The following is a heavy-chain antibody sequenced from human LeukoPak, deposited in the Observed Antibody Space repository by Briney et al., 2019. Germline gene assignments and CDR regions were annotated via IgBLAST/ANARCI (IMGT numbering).Heavy chain of an antibody. CDR3: ARATSLLRYFDWFP. D-gene: IGHD3-9*01. CDR2: ISSSGSTI. CDR1: GFTFSSYE. J-gene: IGHJ5*02. V-gene: IGHV3-48*03. Sequence: GGSLRLSCAASGFTFSSYEMNWVRQAPGEGLEWVSYISSSGSTIYYADSVKGRFTISRDNAKNSLYLQMNSLRAEDTAVYYCARATSLLRYFDWFPWGQGTLVTVSS.